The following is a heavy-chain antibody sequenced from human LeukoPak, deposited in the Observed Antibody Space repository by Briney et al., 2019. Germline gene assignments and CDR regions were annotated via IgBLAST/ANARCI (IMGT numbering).Heavy chain of an antibody. V-gene: IGHV3-20*04. J-gene: IGHJ4*02. D-gene: IGHD2-2*01. CDR2: INWNGGST. CDR1: GFAFSSYW. Sequence: PGGSLRLSCAASGFAFSSYWMNWVRQAPGKGLEWVSGINWNGGSTGYADSVKGRFTISRDNAKNSLYLQMNSLRAEDTALYYCASYPGYCSSTSCYYFDYWGQGTLVTVSS. CDR3: ASYPGYCSSTSCYYFDY.